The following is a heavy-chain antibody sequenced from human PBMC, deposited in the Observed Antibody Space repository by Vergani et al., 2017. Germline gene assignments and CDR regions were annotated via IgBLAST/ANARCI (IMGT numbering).Heavy chain of an antibody. CDR1: GFTFSAYA. Sequence: EVQFLESGGGLVQPGGSLRLSCEASGFTFSAYAMSWVRQAPGKGLEWVSAISGYGDKTYSADSVKGRFTISRDNSKNILYLQMNNLRAEDTAVYYCAKDVRPCRWFLEYFDFWVQGSLVTVSS. V-gene: IGHV3-23*01. D-gene: IGHD3-10*01. CDR3: AKDVRPCRWFLEYFDF. J-gene: IGHJ4*02. CDR2: ISGYGDKT.